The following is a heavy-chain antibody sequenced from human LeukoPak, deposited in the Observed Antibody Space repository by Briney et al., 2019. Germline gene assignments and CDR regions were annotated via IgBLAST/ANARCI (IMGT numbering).Heavy chain of an antibody. CDR3: ARDRWLVQGDGMDV. D-gene: IGHD6-19*01. CDR2: IWYDGSNK. J-gene: IGHJ6*02. V-gene: IGHV3-33*01. Sequence: GGSLRLSCAASGFTFSSYGMRWVRQAPGKGLEWVAVIWYDGSNKYYADSVKGRFTISRDNSKNTLYLQMNSLRAEDTAVYYCARDRWLVQGDGMDVWGQGTTVTVSS. CDR1: GFTFSSYG.